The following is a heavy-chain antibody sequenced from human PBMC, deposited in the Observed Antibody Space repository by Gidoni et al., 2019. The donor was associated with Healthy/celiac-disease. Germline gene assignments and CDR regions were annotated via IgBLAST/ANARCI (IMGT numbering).Heavy chain of an antibody. CDR2: ISGSGGST. CDR1: GFPFSSYA. Sequence: EVQLLESGGGLVQPGGSLRLSCAASGFPFSSYAMSWVRQAPGKGLEWVSAISGSGGSTYYADSVKGRFTISRDNSKNTLYLQMNSLRAEDTAVYYCAKDYFHDGDYYYFDYWGQGTLVTVSS. J-gene: IGHJ4*02. V-gene: IGHV3-23*01. CDR3: AKDYFHDGDYYYFDY. D-gene: IGHD4-17*01.